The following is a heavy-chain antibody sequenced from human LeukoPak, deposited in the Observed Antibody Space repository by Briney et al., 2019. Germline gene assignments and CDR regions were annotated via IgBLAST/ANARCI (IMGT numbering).Heavy chain of an antibody. CDR2: INPSGGDS. Sequence: ASVEVSCKASGYTFINHYLHWVRQAPGQGLQWMGIINPSGGDSKYAQKFQGRVTVTRDTSTYTVYMELSSLRSEDTAVYYCARDPSYCGGDCYAFDIWGQGTMVTVSS. J-gene: IGHJ3*02. CDR1: GYTFINHY. CDR3: ARDPSYCGGDCYAFDI. D-gene: IGHD2-21*02. V-gene: IGHV1-46*01.